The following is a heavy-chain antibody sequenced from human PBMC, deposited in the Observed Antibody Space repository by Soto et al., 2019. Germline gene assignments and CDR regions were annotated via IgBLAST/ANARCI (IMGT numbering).Heavy chain of an antibody. CDR2: IYPGDSDT. D-gene: IGHD2-8*01. Sequence: PGESLKISCTGVGYSFTSYWIGRVRQMPGKGLEWMGIIYPGDSDTRYSPSFQGQVTISADKSIGTVYLQWSSLKASDTAMYYCARGYCTTNICDPWFDPWGQGTLVTVSS. CDR1: GYSFTSYW. V-gene: IGHV5-51*01. CDR3: ARGYCTTNICDPWFDP. J-gene: IGHJ5*02.